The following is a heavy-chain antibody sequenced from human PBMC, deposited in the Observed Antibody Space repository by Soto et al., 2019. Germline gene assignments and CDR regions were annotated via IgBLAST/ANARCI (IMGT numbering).Heavy chain of an antibody. D-gene: IGHD3-9*01. CDR3: ARHARNYDILTGYWNY. J-gene: IGHJ4*02. V-gene: IGHV1-3*01. CDR1: GYTFTSYA. Sequence: ASVKVSCKASGYTFTSYAMHWVRQAPGQRLEWMGWINAGNGNTKYAQKLQGRVTMTTDTSTSTAYMELRSLRSDDTAVYYCARHARNYDILTGYWNYWGQGTLVTVSS. CDR2: INAGNGNT.